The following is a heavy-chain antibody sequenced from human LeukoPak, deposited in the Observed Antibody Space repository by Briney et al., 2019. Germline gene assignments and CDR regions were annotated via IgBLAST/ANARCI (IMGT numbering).Heavy chain of an antibody. Sequence: ASVKVSCKASGGTFSSYAISWVRQAPGQGLEWMGRIIPILGIANYAQKFQGRVTITADKSTSTAYMELSSLRSEDTAVYYCAKRYIVDWWYGMDVWGQGTTVTVSS. D-gene: IGHD2-8*02. CDR3: AKRYIVDWWYGMDV. CDR2: IIPILGIA. CDR1: GGTFSSYA. J-gene: IGHJ6*02. V-gene: IGHV1-69*04.